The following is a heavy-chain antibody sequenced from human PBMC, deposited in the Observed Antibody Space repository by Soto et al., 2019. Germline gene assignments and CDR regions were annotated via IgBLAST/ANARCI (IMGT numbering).Heavy chain of an antibody. D-gene: IGHD3-10*01. J-gene: IGHJ6*02. CDR1: GGSISSGDYY. V-gene: IGHV4-30-4*01. CDR3: ARGRRGYYGSGSYYRTYYYYGMDV. Sequence: SETLSLTCTVSGGSISSGDYYWSWIRQPPGKGLEWIGYIYYSGSTYYNPSLKSRVTISVDTSKNQFSLKLSSVTAADTAVYYCARGRRGYYGSGSYYRTYYYYGMDVWGQGTTVTVSS. CDR2: IYYSGST.